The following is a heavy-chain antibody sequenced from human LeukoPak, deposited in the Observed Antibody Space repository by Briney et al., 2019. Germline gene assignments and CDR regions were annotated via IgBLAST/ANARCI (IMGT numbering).Heavy chain of an antibody. V-gene: IGHV4-59*01. J-gene: IGHJ3*02. CDR1: GGSISSYY. D-gene: IGHD3-22*01. CDR3: ARATPLIVVLNDAFDI. Sequence: SETLSLTCTVSGGSISSYYWSWIRQPPGKGLEWIGYIYYSGSTNYNPSPKSRVTISVDTSKNQFSLKLSSVTAADTAVYYCARATPLIVVLNDAFDIWGQGTMVTVSS. CDR2: IYYSGST.